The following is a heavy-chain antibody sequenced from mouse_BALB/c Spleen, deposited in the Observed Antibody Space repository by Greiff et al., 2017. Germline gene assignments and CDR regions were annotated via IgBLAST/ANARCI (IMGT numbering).Heavy chain of an antibody. CDR1: GYAFSSSW. V-gene: IGHV1-82*01. J-gene: IGHJ2*01. CDR2: IYPGDGDT. D-gene: IGHD1-1*01. Sequence: QVQLQQSGPELVKPGASVKISCKASGYAFSSSWMNWVKQRPGQGLEWIGRIYPGDGDTNYNGKFKGKATLTADKSSSTAYMQLSSLTSVDSAVYFCARPRYYYGSSDYFDYWGQGTTLTVSS. CDR3: ARPRYYYGSSDYFDY.